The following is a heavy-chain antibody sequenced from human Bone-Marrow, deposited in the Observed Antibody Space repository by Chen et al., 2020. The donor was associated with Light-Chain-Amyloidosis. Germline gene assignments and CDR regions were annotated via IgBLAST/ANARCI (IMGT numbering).Heavy chain of an antibody. J-gene: IGHJ5*02. V-gene: IGHV4-34*02. CDR1: GGSFSDYY. Sequence: QVQLQQWGAGLLRPSETLSLTCAVYGGSFSDYYWSWIRQSPGKGLEWIGEIKNSGSTKYNPSLKSRVAMSLDTSKNQFSLKLSSVTAADTAIYYCAKSLYCGDDCAWGQGTLVTVSS. CDR2: IKNSGST. D-gene: IGHD2-21*02. CDR3: AKSLYCGDDCA.